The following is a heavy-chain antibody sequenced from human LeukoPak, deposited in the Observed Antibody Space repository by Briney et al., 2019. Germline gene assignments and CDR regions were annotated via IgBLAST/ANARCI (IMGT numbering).Heavy chain of an antibody. CDR1: GFTFSSYG. V-gene: IGHV3-30*02. J-gene: IGHJ4*02. CDR2: IRYDGTNK. CDR3: AKERKTYFYDTSGYPIDY. Sequence: GGSLRLSCAASGFTFSSYGIHWVRQAPGKGLEWVAFIRYDGTNKYYADSVKGRFTISRDNSKNTLYLQMNSLRAEDTAVYYCAKERKTYFYDTSGYPIDYWGQGTQVTDSS. D-gene: IGHD3-22*01.